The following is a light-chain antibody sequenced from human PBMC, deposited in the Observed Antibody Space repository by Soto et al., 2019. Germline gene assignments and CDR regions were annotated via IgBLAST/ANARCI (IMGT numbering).Light chain of an antibody. V-gene: IGKV1-33*01. J-gene: IGKJ5*01. Sequence: DIQMTHSPSSLSASVGERVTITCQASQDISSSLNWYQQKPGKAPKLLIYDASNLETGVPSRFSGSGSGTDFTFTISSLQPEDIGTYYCQQYHNLPITFGQGTRLEIK. CDR1: QDISSS. CDR3: QQYHNLPIT. CDR2: DAS.